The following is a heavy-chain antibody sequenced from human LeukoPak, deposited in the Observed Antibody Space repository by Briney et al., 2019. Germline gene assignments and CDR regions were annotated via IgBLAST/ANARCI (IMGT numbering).Heavy chain of an antibody. CDR3: ARRDGVGWFDP. CDR2: IIPIFGTA. J-gene: IGHJ5*02. V-gene: IGHV1-69*05. D-gene: IGHD2-8*01. CDR1: GTSTNYA. Sequence: ASVKVSCKGGTSTNYAISWVRQAPGQGLEWMGGIIPIFGTANYAQKFQGRVTITTDESTSTAYMELSSLRSEDTAVYYCARRDGVGWFDPWGQGTLVTVSS.